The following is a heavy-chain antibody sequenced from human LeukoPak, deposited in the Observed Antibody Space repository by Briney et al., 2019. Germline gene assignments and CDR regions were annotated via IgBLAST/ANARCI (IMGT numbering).Heavy chain of an antibody. V-gene: IGHV3-7*01. J-gene: IGHJ5*02. CDR1: GFTFSSKW. CDR3: ASQSFAKFDP. D-gene: IGHD3-16*01. Sequence: GGSLRLSCAASGFTFSSKWMSRVRQAPGKGLEWVGNIQPDGSEGYPVDSVKGRFTISRDNARNSLFLQMNSLRVEDTAVYYCASQSFAKFDPWGQGTLVTVSS. CDR2: IQPDGSEG.